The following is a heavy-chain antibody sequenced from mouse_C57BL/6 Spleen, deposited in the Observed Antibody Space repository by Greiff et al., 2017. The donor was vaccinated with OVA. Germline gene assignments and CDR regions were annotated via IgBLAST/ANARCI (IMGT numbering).Heavy chain of an antibody. CDR2: IYPGDGDT. D-gene: IGHD1-1*01. Sequence: QVQLQQSGPELVKPGASVKISCKASGYAFSSSWMNWVKQRPGKGLEWIGRIYPGDGDTNYNGKFKGKATLTADKSSSTAFMQLSSLTSEDSAVYFCAKESNYYGSPVPYYFDYWGQGTTLTVSS. CDR3: AKESNYYGSPVPYYFDY. J-gene: IGHJ2*01. CDR1: GYAFSSSW. V-gene: IGHV1-82*01.